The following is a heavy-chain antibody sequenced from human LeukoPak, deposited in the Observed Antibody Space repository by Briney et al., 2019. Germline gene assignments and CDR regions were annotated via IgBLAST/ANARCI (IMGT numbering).Heavy chain of an antibody. CDR1: GFTFPNYA. V-gene: IGHV3-23*01. CDR2: ISGSGGST. D-gene: IGHD2-21*01. Sequence: PGGSLRLSCAASGFTFPNYAMSWVRQAPRKRLEWVSAISGSGGSTYYADSVQGRFTISRDNSKNTLYLQMNSLRAEDTAVYSCAKFLPPHVAVANYFFDYWGQGTL. J-gene: IGHJ4*02. CDR3: AKFLPPHVAVANYFFDY.